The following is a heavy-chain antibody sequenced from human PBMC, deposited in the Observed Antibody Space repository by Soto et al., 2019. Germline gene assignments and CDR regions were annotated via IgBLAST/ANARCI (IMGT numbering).Heavy chain of an antibody. D-gene: IGHD3-22*01. J-gene: IGHJ4*02. CDR2: LKPRTDGGAI. V-gene: IGHV3-15*07. CDR1: DFSFTDSW. CDR3: VTDRRGYYDTSAHYYFSH. Sequence: EVKLVESGGGLVKTGGSLRLSCAASDFSFTDSWMNWVRQSPGRGLEWVGRLKPRTDGGAIDYAAAVKGRFTISRDESANTVYLNINSLTVDDTAVYFCVTDRRGYYDTSAHYYFSHWSQGTLVTVSS.